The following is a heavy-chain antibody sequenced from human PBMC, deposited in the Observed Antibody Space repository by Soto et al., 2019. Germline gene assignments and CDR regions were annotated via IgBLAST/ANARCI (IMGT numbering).Heavy chain of an antibody. Sequence: PGGSLRLSCAASGFTFSSYGMHWVRQAPGKGLEWVAVIWYDGSNKYYADSVKGRFAISRDNSKNTLYLQMNSLRAEDTAVYYCARDSGQLVRAPNHYMDVWGKGTTVTVSS. CDR1: GFTFSSYG. CDR3: ARDSGQLVRAPNHYMDV. J-gene: IGHJ6*03. V-gene: IGHV3-33*01. D-gene: IGHD6-6*01. CDR2: IWYDGSNK.